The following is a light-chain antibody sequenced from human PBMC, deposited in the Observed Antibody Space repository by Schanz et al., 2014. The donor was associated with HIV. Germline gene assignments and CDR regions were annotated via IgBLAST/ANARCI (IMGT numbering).Light chain of an antibody. CDR2: DVT. V-gene: IGLV2-14*03. J-gene: IGLJ2*01. CDR3: AAWDVNLNGPV. Sequence: QSALTQPASVSGSPGQSITISCTGTSSDVGGYNYVSWYQQHPGKAPKLMIYDVTKRPSGVPDRFSGSKSGTSASLAISGLQSEDEADYYCAAWDVNLNGPVFGGGTKLTVL. CDR1: SSDVGGYNY.